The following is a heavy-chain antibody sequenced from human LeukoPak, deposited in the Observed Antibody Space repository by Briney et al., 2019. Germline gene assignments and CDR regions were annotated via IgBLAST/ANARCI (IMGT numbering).Heavy chain of an antibody. CDR2: IYTSGST. D-gene: IGHD3-22*01. J-gene: IGHJ3*02. Sequence: SETLSLTCTVSGGSISSGSYHWSWIRQPAGKGLEWIERIYTSGSTNYNPSLKSRVTISVNTSKNQFSLKLSSVTAADTAVYYCAWQGTYDSSGDDAFDIWGQGTMVTVSS. V-gene: IGHV4-61*02. CDR1: GGSISSGSYH. CDR3: AWQGTYDSSGDDAFDI.